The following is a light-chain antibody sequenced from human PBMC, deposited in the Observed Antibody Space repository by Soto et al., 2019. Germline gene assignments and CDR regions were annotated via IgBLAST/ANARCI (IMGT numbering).Light chain of an antibody. V-gene: IGLV6-57*03. CDR2: EDD. CDR3: QSYDSTNQGV. Sequence: NFMLTQPHSVSESPGKTVTISCTRSSGSIANNYVQWYQQRPGSAHTAVIHEDDQRPSGVPDRFSGSIDRSSNSASLTISGLKTEDEADYYCQSYDSTNQGVFGGGTQLTVL. CDR1: SGSIANNY. J-gene: IGLJ7*01.